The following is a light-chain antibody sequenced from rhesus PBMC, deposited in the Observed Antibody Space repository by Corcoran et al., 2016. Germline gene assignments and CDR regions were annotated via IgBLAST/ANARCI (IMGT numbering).Light chain of an antibody. J-gene: IGKJ2*01. Sequence: DIQMTQSPSSLSASVGDRVTITCRASQGITNELAWYQQKPGETLKLLIYEASSLQSGIPSRFSGSGYGTDFTLTLSSLQSEDFATYYFQHYCSTPYSFGQGTKVEIK. CDR1: QGITNE. CDR3: QHYCSTPYS. CDR2: EAS. V-gene: IGKV1-22*01.